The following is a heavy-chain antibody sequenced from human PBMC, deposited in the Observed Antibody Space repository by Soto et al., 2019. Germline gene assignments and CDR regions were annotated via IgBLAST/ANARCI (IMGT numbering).Heavy chain of an antibody. Sequence: QVQLVQSGAEVKKPGASVKVSCKASGYTFSSYDINWVRQATGQGLEWMGWMKPTSGNTGYAHKFQGRVNMTRDTPLSTAYLELSSLRSEDTAVYYCVSSGYCPNGVCSFGDFEYWGQGTLVPVSS. D-gene: IGHD2-8*01. CDR2: MKPTSGNT. CDR3: VSSGYCPNGVCSFGDFEY. J-gene: IGHJ4*02. CDR1: GYTFSSYD. V-gene: IGHV1-8*01.